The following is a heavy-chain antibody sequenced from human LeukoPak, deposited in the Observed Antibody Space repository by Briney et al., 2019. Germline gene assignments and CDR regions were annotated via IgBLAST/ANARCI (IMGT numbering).Heavy chain of an antibody. CDR1: EFTFSSYW. V-gene: IGHV3-74*03. CDR2: INGDGSGT. CDR3: ARAPGQNHAFDI. Sequence: GVSLRLSCVASEFTFSSYWMHWVRQAPGKGLVWVSRINGDGSGTTYADSVKGRFTISRDNAKNTLYLQMNSLRAEDTAVYYCARAPGQNHAFDIWGQGTMVTVSS. J-gene: IGHJ3*02.